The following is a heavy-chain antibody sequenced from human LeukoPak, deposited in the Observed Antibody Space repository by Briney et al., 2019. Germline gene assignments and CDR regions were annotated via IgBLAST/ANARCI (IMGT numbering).Heavy chain of an antibody. CDR2: ISSSSSYI. J-gene: IGHJ4*02. CDR3: ARGLSGYASSLGY. D-gene: IGHD6-6*01. Sequence: GGSLRLSCAASGFTFSSYSMNWVRQAPGKGLEWVSSISSSSSYIYYADSVKGRFTISRDNAKNSLYLQMNSLRAEDTAVYYCARGLSGYASSLGYWGRGTLVTVSA. V-gene: IGHV3-21*01. CDR1: GFTFSSYS.